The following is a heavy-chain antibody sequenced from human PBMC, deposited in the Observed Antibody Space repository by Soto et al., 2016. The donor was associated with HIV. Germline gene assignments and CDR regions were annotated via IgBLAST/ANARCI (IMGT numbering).Heavy chain of an antibody. CDR2: INPKNGVT. Sequence: QVQLVQSGAEVKKPGASVKVSCKASGYIFTGYFMFWVRQAPGQGLEWIGWINPKNGVTDSAQKFQGRVTMTRDTSITTLYMELSSLTSGDSAVYYCARGAAGGSGAGNAFDVWAKGHWSPSLQ. V-gene: IGHV1-2*02. J-gene: IGHJ3*01. CDR1: GYIFTGYF. D-gene: IGHD3-10*01. CDR3: ARGAAGGSGAGNAFDV.